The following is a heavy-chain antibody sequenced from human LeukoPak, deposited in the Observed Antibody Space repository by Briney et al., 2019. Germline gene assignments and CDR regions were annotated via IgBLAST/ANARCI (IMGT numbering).Heavy chain of an antibody. CDR3: ARSSGSWFDP. Sequence: SETLSLTSTVSGGSISGGGYYWSWISQHPGKGLGWSAYIYYSGSNYYHPSLKSRVTISVDTSKHQLSLKLSSVTDADTAVYDCARSSGSWFDPWGQGTLVTVSS. V-gene: IGHV4-31*03. J-gene: IGHJ5*02. D-gene: IGHD3-10*01. CDR2: IYYSGSN. CDR1: GGSISGGGYY.